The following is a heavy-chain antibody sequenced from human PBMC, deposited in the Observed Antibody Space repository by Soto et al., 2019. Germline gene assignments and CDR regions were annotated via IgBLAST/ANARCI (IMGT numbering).Heavy chain of an antibody. CDR3: ATPPSPFQGGARPQEMVGDY. Sequence: GSLRLSCAASGFTFNIYAMSWVRQAPGKGLEWVSAISGSGTTTYYADSVKGRFTISRDNSKNTLYLQMNSLKVEDTAVYYCATPPSPFQGGARPQEMVGDYWGQGTLVTVSS. V-gene: IGHV3-23*01. CDR1: GFTFNIYA. D-gene: IGHD6-6*01. CDR2: ISGSGTTT. J-gene: IGHJ4*02.